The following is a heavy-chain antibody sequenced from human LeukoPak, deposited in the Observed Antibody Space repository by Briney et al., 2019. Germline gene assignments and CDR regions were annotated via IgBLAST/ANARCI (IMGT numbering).Heavy chain of an antibody. V-gene: IGHV4-38-2*02. CDR1: GYSISSGYY. CDR2: IYHSGST. J-gene: IGHJ5*02. CDR3: ARDRSYGWFDP. Sequence: SETLSLTCTVSGYSISSGYYWGWIRQPPGKGLEWIGSIYHSGSTFYNPSLKSRVTISVDTSKNQFSLKLSSVTAADTAVYYCARDRSYGWFDPWGQGTLVTVSS. D-gene: IGHD2-2*01.